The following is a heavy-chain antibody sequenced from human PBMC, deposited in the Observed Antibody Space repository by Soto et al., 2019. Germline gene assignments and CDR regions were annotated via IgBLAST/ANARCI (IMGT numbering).Heavy chain of an antibody. J-gene: IGHJ6*02. CDR3: ARDDNLVLAGTYYGMDV. D-gene: IGHD2-2*01. CDR1: GFTVSSNY. CDR2: IYSGGST. V-gene: IGHV3-53*01. Sequence: PGGSLRLSCAASGFTVSSNYMSWVRQAPGKGLEWVSVIYSGGSTYYADSVKGRFTISRDNSKNTLYLQMNSLRAEDTAVYYCARDDNLVLAGTYYGMDVWGQGTTVTVSS.